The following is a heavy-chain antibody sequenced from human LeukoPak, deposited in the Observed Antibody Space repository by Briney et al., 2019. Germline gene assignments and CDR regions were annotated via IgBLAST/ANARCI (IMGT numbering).Heavy chain of an antibody. CDR1: GGSFSGYY. Sequence: SETLSLTCAVYGGSFSGYYWSWTRQPPGKGLEWIGEINHSGSTNYNPSLKSRVTISVDTSKNQFSLKLSSVTAADTAVYYCARGRGSSWWSYWGQGTLVTVSS. J-gene: IGHJ4*02. D-gene: IGHD6-13*01. CDR3: ARGRGSSWWSY. V-gene: IGHV4-34*01. CDR2: INHSGST.